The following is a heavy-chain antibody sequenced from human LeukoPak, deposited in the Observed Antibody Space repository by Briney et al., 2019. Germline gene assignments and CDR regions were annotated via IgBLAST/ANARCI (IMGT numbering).Heavy chain of an antibody. Sequence: PSETLSLTCAVYGGSFSGYYWSWIRQPPGKGLEWIGEINHSGSTNYNPSLKSRVTISVDTSKNQFSLKLSSVTAADTAVYYCARGVLKLGDDNWFHPWGQGTLVTVSS. CDR3: ARGVLKLGDDNWFHP. V-gene: IGHV4-34*01. J-gene: IGHJ5*02. CDR2: INHSGST. D-gene: IGHD3-16*01. CDR1: GGSFSGYY.